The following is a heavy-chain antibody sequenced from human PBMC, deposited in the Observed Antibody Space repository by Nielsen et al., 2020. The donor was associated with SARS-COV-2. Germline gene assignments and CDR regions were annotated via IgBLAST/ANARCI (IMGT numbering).Heavy chain of an antibody. V-gene: IGHV4-31*09. Sequence: SETLSLTCTVSGGSISSGGYYWSWIRQHPGKGLEWIGYIYYSGSTNYNPSLKSRVTISVDTSKNQFSLKLSSVTAADTAVYYCVLLWFGELLPGGYDREYFQHWGQGTLVTVSS. CDR3: VLLWFGELLPGGYDREYFQH. D-gene: IGHD3-10*01. CDR2: IYYSGST. J-gene: IGHJ1*01. CDR1: GGSISSGGYY.